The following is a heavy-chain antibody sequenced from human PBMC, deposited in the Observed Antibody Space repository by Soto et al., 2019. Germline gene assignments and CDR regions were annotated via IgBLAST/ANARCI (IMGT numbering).Heavy chain of an antibody. CDR2: INHSGST. V-gene: IGHV4-39*07. J-gene: IGHJ4*02. CDR3: ARDVDTAMGQYFDY. D-gene: IGHD5-18*01. CDR1: GGSVSSGSYY. Sequence: TSATLSLTSTFSGGSVSSGSYYCSWIRHPPGKGLEWIGEINHSGSTNYNPSLKSRVTISVDTSKNQFSLKLSSVTAADTAVYYCARDVDTAMGQYFDYWGQGTLVTVSS.